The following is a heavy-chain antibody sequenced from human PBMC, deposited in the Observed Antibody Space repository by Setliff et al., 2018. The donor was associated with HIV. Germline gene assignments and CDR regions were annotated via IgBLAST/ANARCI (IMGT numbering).Heavy chain of an antibody. V-gene: IGHV1-69*10. CDR3: AGPRGDEAFDI. J-gene: IGHJ3*02. Sequence: SVKVSCKASGGTSSTYAINWVRQAPGQGLEWMGQVIPTLEITSYAQKFQGRLTITADESTTTMYMELSSLRSDDTAVYYCAGPRGDEAFDIWGQGTRGTVSS. CDR2: VIPTLEIT. CDR1: GGTSSTYA. D-gene: IGHD3-10*01.